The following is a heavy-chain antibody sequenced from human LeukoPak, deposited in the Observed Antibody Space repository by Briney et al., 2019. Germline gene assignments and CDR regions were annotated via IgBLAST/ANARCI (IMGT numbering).Heavy chain of an antibody. CDR3: VRGGGSAYKYNAFDV. J-gene: IGHJ3*01. Sequence: GGPLRLSCAASGFIFSNYEMNWVRQAPGKGLEWISYISISGTTIYYAESVKGRFTISRDNTKNSLYLQMNSLRAEDTAVYYCVRGGGSAYKYNAFDVWGQGTMVTGSS. CDR2: ISISGTTI. V-gene: IGHV3-48*03. D-gene: IGHD3-22*01. CDR1: GFIFSNYE.